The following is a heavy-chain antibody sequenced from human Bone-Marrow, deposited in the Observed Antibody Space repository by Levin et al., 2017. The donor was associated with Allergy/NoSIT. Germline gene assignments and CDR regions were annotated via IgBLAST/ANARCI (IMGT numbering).Heavy chain of an antibody. CDR1: GSSITNSFW. J-gene: IGHJ4*02. Sequence: LRLSCAVSGSSITNSFWWGWIRQPPGKGLEWLGYIYHSGATQYNPSLESRATLSVDSSKNQISLSLSSLTALDTAVYYCASYLYGGLDYWGRGTLVTVSS. D-gene: IGHD3-16*01. CDR3: ASYLYGGLDY. CDR2: IYHSGAT. V-gene: IGHV4-28*06.